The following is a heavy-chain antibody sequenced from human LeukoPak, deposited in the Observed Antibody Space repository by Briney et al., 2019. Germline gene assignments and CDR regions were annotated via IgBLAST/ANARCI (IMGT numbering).Heavy chain of an antibody. CDR2: MNPNSGNT. D-gene: IGHD4-17*01. J-gene: IGHJ6*03. CDR3: ARGGDDYYYCYMDV. CDR1: GYTFTSYD. V-gene: IGHV1-8*01. Sequence: ASVKVSCKASGYTFTSYDINWVRQATGQGLEWMGWMNPNSGNTGYAQKFQGRVTMTRNTSISTAYMELSSLRSEDTAVYYCARGGDDYYYCYMDVWGKGTTVTVSS.